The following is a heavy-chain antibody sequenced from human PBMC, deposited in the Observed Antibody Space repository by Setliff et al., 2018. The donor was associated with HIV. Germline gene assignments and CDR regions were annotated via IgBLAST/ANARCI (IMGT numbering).Heavy chain of an antibody. CDR3: ARHEDWGPLDF. J-gene: IGHJ4*02. V-gene: IGHV5-51*01. D-gene: IGHD7-27*01. CDR1: GYSFTSYW. CDR2: IYPGNSDT. Sequence: GESLKISCKGSGYSFTSYWIGWVRQMPGKGLEWMGIIYPGNSDTTYSPSFQGQVTISADKPISTVYLLWSSLKASDTAIYYCARHEDWGPLDFWGQGTLVTVSS.